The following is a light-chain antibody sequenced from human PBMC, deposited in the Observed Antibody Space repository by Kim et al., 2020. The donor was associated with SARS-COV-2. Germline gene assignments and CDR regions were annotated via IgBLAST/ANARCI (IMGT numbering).Light chain of an antibody. J-gene: IGLJ1*01. V-gene: IGLV2-14*03. CDR2: DVS. CDR3: SSHTTSSTYV. CDR1: SSDVGGYNS. Sequence: QSMTISCTGTSSDVGGYNSGSWYQQHPGKAPKLMIYDVSERASGVSNRFSGSQSGNTASLTISRLRAEDEADYYCSSHTTSSTYVFGSGTKVTVL.